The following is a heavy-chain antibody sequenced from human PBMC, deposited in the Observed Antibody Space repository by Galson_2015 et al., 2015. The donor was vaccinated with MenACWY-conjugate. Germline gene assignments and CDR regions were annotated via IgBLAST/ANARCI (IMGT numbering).Heavy chain of an antibody. CDR1: GFSLSRYS. D-gene: IGHD3-10*01. Sequence: SLRLSCAASGFSLSRYSMNWVRQAPGKGLEWISYITSSSSTIYYADSVKGRFTISRDNAKNSLYLQMNSLRAEDTAVYYCARVGFGESVTPAVYSVRGTLFPAAS. V-gene: IGHV3-48*04. CDR3: ARVGFGESVTPAVY. J-gene: IGHJ4*02. CDR2: ITSSSSTI.